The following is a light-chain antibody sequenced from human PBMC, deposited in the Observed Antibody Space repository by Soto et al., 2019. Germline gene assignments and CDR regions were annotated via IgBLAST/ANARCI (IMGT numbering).Light chain of an antibody. CDR2: EVS. J-gene: IGLJ2*01. Sequence: QSALTQPPSASGSPGQSVTISCTGTSSDVGAYNYVSWYQHHPGKVPKLMIYEVSNRPSGVPDRFSGSKSGNTASLTVSGLQAEDEADYYCSSYAGSNNVVFGGGTKLTVL. CDR3: SSYAGSNNVV. CDR1: SSDVGAYNY. V-gene: IGLV2-8*01.